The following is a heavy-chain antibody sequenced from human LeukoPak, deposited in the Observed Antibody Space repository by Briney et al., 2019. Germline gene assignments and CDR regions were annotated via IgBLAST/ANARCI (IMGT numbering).Heavy chain of an antibody. CDR2: ISAYNGNT. D-gene: IGHD2-2*02. Sequence: ASVKVSCKASGYTFTSYGISWVRQAPGQGIEWMGWISAYNGNTNYAQKLQGRVTMTTDTSTSTAYMELRSLRSDDTAVYYCARDTTFLGYCSSTSCYIDYWGQGTLVTVSS. CDR1: GYTFTSYG. CDR3: ARDTTFLGYCSSTSCYIDY. J-gene: IGHJ4*02. V-gene: IGHV1-18*01.